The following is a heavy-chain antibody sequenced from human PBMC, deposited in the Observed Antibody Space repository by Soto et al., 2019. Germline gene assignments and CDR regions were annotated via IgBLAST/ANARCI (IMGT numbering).Heavy chain of an antibody. Sequence: SETLSLTCTVSGGSISSGGYYWSWIRQPPGKGLEWVGTVYSSGSTDYNPSLKSRVTVSVDTSKKQFSLKLTSVTAADTAVYYCAKLVVVAATRRWFDPWGQGTLVTVSS. CDR3: AKLVVVAATRRWFDP. V-gene: IGHV4-39*01. CDR2: VYSSGST. J-gene: IGHJ5*02. D-gene: IGHD2-15*01. CDR1: GGSISSGGYY.